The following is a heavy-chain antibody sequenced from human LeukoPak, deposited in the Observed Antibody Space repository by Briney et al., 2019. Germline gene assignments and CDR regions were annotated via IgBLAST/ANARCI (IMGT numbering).Heavy chain of an antibody. CDR2: MNPNSGNT. J-gene: IGHJ5*02. Sequence: ASVKVSCKASGYTFTSYDINWVRQATGQGLEWMGWMNPNSGNTGYAQKFQGRVTMTRNTSKSTAYMELSSLRSEDTAVYYCAGGTPAAIGEFDPWGQGTLVTVSS. D-gene: IGHD2-2*01. CDR1: GYTFTSYD. CDR3: AGGTPAAIGEFDP. V-gene: IGHV1-8*01.